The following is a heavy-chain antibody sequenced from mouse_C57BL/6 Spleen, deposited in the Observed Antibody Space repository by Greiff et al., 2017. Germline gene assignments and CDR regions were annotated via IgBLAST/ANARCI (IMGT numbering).Heavy chain of an antibody. J-gene: IGHJ4*01. CDR3: VRALGYDAMDY. V-gene: IGHV10-3*01. D-gene: IGHD3-1*01. Sequence: VKDRFTISRDDSQSMLYLQMNNLKTEDTAMYYCVRALGYDAMDYWGQGTSVTVSS.